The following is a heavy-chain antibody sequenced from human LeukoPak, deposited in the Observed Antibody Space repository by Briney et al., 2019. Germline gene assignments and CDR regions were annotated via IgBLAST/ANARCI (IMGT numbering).Heavy chain of an antibody. CDR1: GFTFSSYN. Sequence: GGSLRLSCAASGFTFSSYNMNWVRQAPGKGLEWVSSITSSSSYIYYADSVKGRFTISRDNAKNSLYLQMNSLRVEDTAVYYCARDHRVAGRDYWGQGTLVTASS. CDR2: ITSSSSYI. J-gene: IGHJ4*02. D-gene: IGHD5-12*01. CDR3: ARDHRVAGRDY. V-gene: IGHV3-21*01.